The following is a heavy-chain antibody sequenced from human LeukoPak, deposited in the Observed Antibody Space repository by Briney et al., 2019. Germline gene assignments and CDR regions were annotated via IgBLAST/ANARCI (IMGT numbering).Heavy chain of an antibody. D-gene: IGHD3-22*01. CDR1: GFPFSSYW. V-gene: IGHV3-7*03. Sequence: GGSLRLSCVASGFPFSSYWMTWVRQAPGKGLEWVANIKQDGSEKYYVDSVKGRFTISRDNAKNSLYLQMNSLRAEDTAVYYCARASYYYDSSGYLEYYFDYWGQGTLVTVSS. J-gene: IGHJ4*02. CDR2: IKQDGSEK. CDR3: ARASYYYDSSGYLEYYFDY.